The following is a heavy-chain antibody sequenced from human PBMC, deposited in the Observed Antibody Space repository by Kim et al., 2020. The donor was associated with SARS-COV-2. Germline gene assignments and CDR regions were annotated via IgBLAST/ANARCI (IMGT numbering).Heavy chain of an antibody. CDR2: LYYSGTT. V-gene: IGHV4-39*07. CDR1: GGSISSSNHY. J-gene: IGHJ5*02. Sequence: SETLSLTCTVSGGSISSSNHYWGWIRQPPGKGLEWIGSLYYSGTTYYNPSLKSRVTISVDTSKKQFSLKLSSVTAADTAVYYCARDGNVDSSGWYNWFDPWGQGTLVTVSS. D-gene: IGHD6-19*01. CDR3: ARDGNVDSSGWYNWFDP.